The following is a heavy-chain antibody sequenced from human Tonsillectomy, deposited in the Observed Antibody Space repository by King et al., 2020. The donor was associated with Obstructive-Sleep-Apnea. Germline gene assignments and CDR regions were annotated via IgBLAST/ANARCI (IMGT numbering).Heavy chain of an antibody. CDR2: TYYRSKWYN. V-gene: IGHV6-1*02. CDR3: AKNVAAGGGGAFDY. D-gene: IGHD6-13*01. Sequence: GPGLGKPSQTLSLTCAISGASVSSNSAAWNWIRQSPSRGLEWLGRTYYRSKWYNDYAVSVKSRITINPDTSKNQFSLQLNSVTPEDTAVYYGAKNVAAGGGGAFDYWGQGTLVTVSS. J-gene: IGHJ4*02. CDR1: GASVSSNSAA.